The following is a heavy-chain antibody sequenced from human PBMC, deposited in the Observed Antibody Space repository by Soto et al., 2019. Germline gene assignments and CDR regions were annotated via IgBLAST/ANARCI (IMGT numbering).Heavy chain of an antibody. D-gene: IGHD2-15*01. Sequence: GGSLRLSCAASGFTFSSYSMTWVRQAPGKGLEWVSYISSSSSNIYYADSVKGRFTISRDTAENTLHLQMDSLRVEDTAVYYCARDDVLCDGGRCYGIPLDVWGKGTKVTVSS. CDR3: ARDDVLCDGGRCYGIPLDV. V-gene: IGHV3-48*01. CDR2: ISSSSSNI. CDR1: GFTFSSYS. J-gene: IGHJ6*04.